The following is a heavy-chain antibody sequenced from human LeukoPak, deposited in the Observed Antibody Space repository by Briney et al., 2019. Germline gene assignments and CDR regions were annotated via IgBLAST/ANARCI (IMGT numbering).Heavy chain of an antibody. D-gene: IGHD3-10*01. J-gene: IGHJ4*02. CDR2: IKQDGGEI. CDR3: ARDWVVRGVIVY. V-gene: IGHV3-7*03. CDR1: GFTFSRYW. Sequence: PGGSLRLSCAASGFTFSRYWMSWVRQVPRKGLEWVANIKQDGGEIYYVDSVKGRFTISRDNAKNSLYLQMNSLRAEDTAVYYCARDWVVRGVIVYWGQGTLVTVSS.